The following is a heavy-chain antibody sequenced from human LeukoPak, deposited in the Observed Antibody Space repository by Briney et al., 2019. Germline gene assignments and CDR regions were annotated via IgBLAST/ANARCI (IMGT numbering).Heavy chain of an antibody. CDR1: GFSFSSYW. V-gene: IGHV3-7*01. D-gene: IGHD6-13*01. CDR2: IKQDGSEK. J-gene: IGHJ4*02. Sequence: GGSLRLSCAASGFSFSSYWMSWVRQAPGKGLEWVANIKQDGSEKYYVDSVKGRFTISRDNAKNSLYLQMNSLRAEDTAVYYCAREEEGSSWSANYFDYWGQGNLVNVSS. CDR3: AREEEGSSWSANYFDY.